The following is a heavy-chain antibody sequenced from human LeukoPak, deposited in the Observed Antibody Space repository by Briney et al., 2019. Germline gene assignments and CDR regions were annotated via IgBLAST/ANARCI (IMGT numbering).Heavy chain of an antibody. CDR2: IYSSGST. CDR3: ARESSGYDFTYHYYYMDV. V-gene: IGHV4-61*02. Sequence: SETLSLTCTVSGGSISSGTYYWSWIRQPAGKGLEWIGRIYSSGSTNYNPSLKSRVTISVDTSKNQFSLKLTSVTAADTAVYYCARESSGYDFTYHYYYMDVWGKGTTVTVSS. CDR1: GGSISSGTYY. J-gene: IGHJ6*03. D-gene: IGHD5-12*01.